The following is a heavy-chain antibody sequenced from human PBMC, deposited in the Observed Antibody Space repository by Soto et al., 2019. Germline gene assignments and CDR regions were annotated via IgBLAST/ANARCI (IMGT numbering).Heavy chain of an antibody. Sequence: ASVKVSCKASGYTFTSYGISWVRQAPGQGLEWMGWISAYNGNTNYAQKLQGRVTMTTDTSTSTAYMELRSLRSDDTAVYYCASLTMVRGVINWFDPWGQGTLVTVSS. D-gene: IGHD3-10*01. CDR3: ASLTMVRGVINWFDP. V-gene: IGHV1-18*01. CDR1: GYTFTSYG. J-gene: IGHJ5*02. CDR2: ISAYNGNT.